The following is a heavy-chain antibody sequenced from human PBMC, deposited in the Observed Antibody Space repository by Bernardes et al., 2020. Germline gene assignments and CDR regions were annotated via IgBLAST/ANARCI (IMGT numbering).Heavy chain of an antibody. CDR3: ARGSLRWGCSDGTCYSRYNWFDP. CDR2: ISYSGST. D-gene: IGHD2-15*01. CDR1: DGSITTYY. V-gene: IGHV4-59*01. J-gene: IGHJ5*02. Sequence: SETLSLTCTVSDGSITTYYWSWIRQPPGKGLEWIGYISYSGSTNYNPPLKSRVTITVNMSRNQVSLKLRSVTAADTAVYYCARGSLRWGCSDGTCYSRYNWFDPWGQGTLDTVSS.